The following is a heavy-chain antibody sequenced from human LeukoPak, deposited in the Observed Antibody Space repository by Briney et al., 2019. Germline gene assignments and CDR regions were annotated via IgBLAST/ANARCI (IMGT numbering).Heavy chain of an antibody. CDR1: GGTFSSYA. CDR3: ASSLGYCSSTSCLDYGY. Sequence: SVKVSCKASGGTFSSYAISWMRQAPGQGVEWMGGIIPIFGTANYAQKFQGRVTITADESTSTAYMELSSLRSEDTAVYYCASSLGYCSSTSCLDYGYWGQGTLVTVSS. D-gene: IGHD2-2*01. J-gene: IGHJ4*02. CDR2: IIPIFGTA. V-gene: IGHV1-69*13.